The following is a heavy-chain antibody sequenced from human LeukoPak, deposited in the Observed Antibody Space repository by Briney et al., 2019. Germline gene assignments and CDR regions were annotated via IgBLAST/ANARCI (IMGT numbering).Heavy chain of an antibody. D-gene: IGHD3-22*01. Sequence: SQTLSLTCTVSGGSISSGDYYWSWIRQPPGKGLEWIGYIYYSGSTYYSPSLRSRVTISIDTSRNQFSLKLSSVTAADAAVYYCARDTRSYDTSGYYYFDYWGQGALVTVSS. CDR1: GGSISSGDYY. CDR2: IYYSGST. J-gene: IGHJ4*02. CDR3: ARDTRSYDTSGYYYFDY. V-gene: IGHV4-30-4*01.